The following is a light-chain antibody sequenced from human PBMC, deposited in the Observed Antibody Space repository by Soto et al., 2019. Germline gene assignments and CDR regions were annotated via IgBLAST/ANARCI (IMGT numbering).Light chain of an antibody. Sequence: DIQMTQSPATLSASAGDRATISCRASQSVSVCLAWYQQKPGRAPKLFIYKASTLDSGVPERFSGSGSGTEFTLTISSLQPDDFATYYCQHYNSYSEAFGQGTKVDIK. CDR3: QHYNSYSEA. V-gene: IGKV1-5*03. J-gene: IGKJ1*01. CDR2: KAS. CDR1: QSVSVC.